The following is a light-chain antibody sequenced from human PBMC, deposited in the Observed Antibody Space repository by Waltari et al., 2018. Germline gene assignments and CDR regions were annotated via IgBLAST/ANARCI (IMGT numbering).Light chain of an antibody. CDR2: DAS. Sequence: EIVLTQSPATLSLSPGERVTISCRASQSVSSNLAWYQQKTGQAPRLLIYDASNRATDIPARFSGSGSGTDFTLTISSLEPEDFAVYYCQLRSDWPLFTFGQGTKLEIK. V-gene: IGKV3-11*01. CDR3: QLRSDWPLFT. CDR1: QSVSSN. J-gene: IGKJ2*01.